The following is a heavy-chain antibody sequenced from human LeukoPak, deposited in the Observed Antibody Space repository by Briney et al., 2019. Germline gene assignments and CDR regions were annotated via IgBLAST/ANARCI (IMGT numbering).Heavy chain of an antibody. V-gene: IGHV1-69*05. J-gene: IGHJ4*02. CDR2: IIPIFGTA. CDR1: GGTFSSYA. D-gene: IGHD5-12*01. CDR3: ARDIYSGYDSFDY. Sequence: GASVKVSCKASGGTFSSYAISWVRQAPGHGLEWMGRIIPIFGTANYAQKFQGRVTITTDESTSTAYMELSSLRSEDTAVYYCARDIYSGYDSFDYWGQGTLVTVSS.